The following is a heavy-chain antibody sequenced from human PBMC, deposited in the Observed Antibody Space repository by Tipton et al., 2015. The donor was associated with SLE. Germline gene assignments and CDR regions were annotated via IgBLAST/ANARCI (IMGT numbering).Heavy chain of an antibody. Sequence: TLSLTCTVSGGSIGTYYWSWIRQPPGKGLEWIGDIYYTGSTYYNPSLKSRVTISVDTSKNQFSLKLSSVTAADTAVYYCAGRGDLVVVTAYLDYWGQGTLVTVSS. CDR2: IYYTGST. J-gene: IGHJ4*02. CDR1: GGSIGTYY. V-gene: IGHV4-59*12. CDR3: AGRGDLVVVTAYLDY. D-gene: IGHD2-21*02.